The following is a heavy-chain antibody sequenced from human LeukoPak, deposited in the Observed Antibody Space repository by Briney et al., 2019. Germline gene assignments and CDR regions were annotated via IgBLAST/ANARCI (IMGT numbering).Heavy chain of an antibody. D-gene: IGHD3-3*01. CDR2: ISGSGGST. CDR3: AKDANYDFWSGYYAFDY. J-gene: IGHJ4*02. Sequence: PGGSLRLSCAASGFTFSSYAMSWVRQAPGKGLEGVSAISGSGGSTYYADSVKGRFTISRDNSKNTLYLQMNSLRAEDTAVYCCAKDANYDFWSGYYAFDYWGQGTLVTVSS. V-gene: IGHV3-23*01. CDR1: GFTFSSYA.